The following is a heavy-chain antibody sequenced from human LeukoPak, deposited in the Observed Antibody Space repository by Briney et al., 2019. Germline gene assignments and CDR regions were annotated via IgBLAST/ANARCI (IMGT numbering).Heavy chain of an antibody. Sequence: SETLSLTCTVSGGPISSYYWSWIRQPPGKGLEWIGEINHSGSTNYNPSLKSRVTISLDTSKNQFSLNLRSVTAADTAVYYCATYSGYRNWFDPWGQGTLVTVSS. V-gene: IGHV4-34*01. J-gene: IGHJ5*02. D-gene: IGHD5-12*01. CDR3: ATYSGYRNWFDP. CDR2: INHSGST. CDR1: GGPISSYY.